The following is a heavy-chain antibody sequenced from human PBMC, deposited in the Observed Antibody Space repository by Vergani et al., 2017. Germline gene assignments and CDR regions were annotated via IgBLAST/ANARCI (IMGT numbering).Heavy chain of an antibody. CDR2: ISYDGSNK. V-gene: IGHV3-30-3*01. D-gene: IGHD1-14*01. CDR1: GFTFSSYA. CDR3: TTLGGY. J-gene: IGHJ4*02. Sequence: QVQLVESGGGVVQPGRSLRLSCAASGFTFSSYAMHWVRQAPGKGLEWVAVISYDGSNKYYADSVKGRFTISRDNSKNTLYLQMNSLRAEDTAVYYCTTLGGYWGQGTLVTVSS.